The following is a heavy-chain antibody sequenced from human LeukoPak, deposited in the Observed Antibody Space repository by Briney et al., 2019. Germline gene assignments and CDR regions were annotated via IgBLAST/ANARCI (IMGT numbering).Heavy chain of an antibody. CDR1: GYTFTSHD. V-gene: IGHV1-8*01. D-gene: IGHD7-27*01. CDR2: MSPNSGDT. CDR3: VRTPPNWGFDY. J-gene: IGHJ4*02. Sequence: ASVKVSCKASGYTFTSHDINWVRQATGQGLEWMGWMSPNSGDTGYAQKFQGRVTMTSNSSISTAYMELSSLRSEDTAIYYCVRTPPNWGFDYWGQGTLVTVSS.